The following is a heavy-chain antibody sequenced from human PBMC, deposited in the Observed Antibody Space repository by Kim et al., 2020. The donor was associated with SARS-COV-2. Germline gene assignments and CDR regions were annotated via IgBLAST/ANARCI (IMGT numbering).Heavy chain of an antibody. CDR1: GFTFSSYA. V-gene: IGHV3-23*01. D-gene: IGHD2-15*01. J-gene: IGHJ5*02. Sequence: GGSLRLSCAASGFTFSSYAMSWVRQAPGKGLEWVSAISGSGGSTYYADSVKGRFTISRDNSKNTLYLQMNSLRAEDTAVYYCAKRDGNIVVVVAATAPWNWFDPWGQGTLVTVSS. CDR3: AKRDGNIVVVVAATAPWNWFDP. CDR2: ISGSGGST.